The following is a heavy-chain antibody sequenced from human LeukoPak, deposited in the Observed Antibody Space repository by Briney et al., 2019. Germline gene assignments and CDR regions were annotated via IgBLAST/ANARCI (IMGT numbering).Heavy chain of an antibody. D-gene: IGHD6-13*01. CDR2: IKQDGNEK. V-gene: IGHV3-7*01. Sequence: GGSLRLSCAASGFRFNTYWMSWVRQAPGKGLEWVANIKQDGNEKYYADSVKGRFTISRDNAKNSLFLQMNSLRAEDTAVYYCARVAEAAAFDYWGQGTLVTVSS. CDR3: ARVAEAAAFDY. CDR1: GFRFNTYW. J-gene: IGHJ4*02.